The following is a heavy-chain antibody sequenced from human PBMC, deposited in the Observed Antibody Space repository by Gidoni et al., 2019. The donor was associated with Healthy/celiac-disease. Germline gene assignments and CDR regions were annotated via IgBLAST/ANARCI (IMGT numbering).Heavy chain of an antibody. J-gene: IGHJ5*02. D-gene: IGHD3-3*01. V-gene: IGHV3-30-3*01. CDR2: ISYDGSNK. CDR1: GFTFSRYD. CDR3: AREGGPSWSGGKNWFDP. Sequence: QVQLVESGGGVVQPGRSRRLSCAASGFTFSRYDMHWVRQAPGKGLEWVAVISYDGSNKYYADSVKGRFTISRDNSKNTLYLQMNSLRAEDTAVYYCAREGGPSWSGGKNWFDPWGQGTLVTVSS.